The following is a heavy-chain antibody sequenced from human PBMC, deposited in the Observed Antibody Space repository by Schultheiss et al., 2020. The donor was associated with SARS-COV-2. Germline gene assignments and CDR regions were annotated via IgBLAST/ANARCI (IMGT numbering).Heavy chain of an antibody. CDR2: IYYSGST. Sequence: SETLSLTCTVCGGSVSSGTYYWTWIRQPPGKGLEWIGYIYYSGSTNYNPSLKSRVTISVDTSKNQFSLKLSSVTAADTAVYYCAREPAYCGGDCYSDWGQGTLVTVSS. V-gene: IGHV4-61*01. D-gene: IGHD2-21*02. CDR3: AREPAYCGGDCYSD. J-gene: IGHJ4*02. CDR1: GGSVSSGTYY.